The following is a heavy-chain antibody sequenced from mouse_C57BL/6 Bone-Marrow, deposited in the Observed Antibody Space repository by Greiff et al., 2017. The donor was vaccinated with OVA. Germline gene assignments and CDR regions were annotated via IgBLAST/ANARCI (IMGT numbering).Heavy chain of an antibody. CDR2: SRNKANDYTT. CDR1: GFTFSDFY. D-gene: IGHD1-1*01. V-gene: IGHV7-1*01. J-gene: IGHJ4*01. CDR3: ARAFYGRDARDY. Sequence: DVKLVESGGGLVQSGRSLRLSCATSGFTFSDFYMEWVRQAPGKGLEWIAASRNKANDYTTEYSASVKGRFIVSRETSQSILYRQMKSREAEDTAIYHWARAFYGRDARDYGGQGTSGTVPP.